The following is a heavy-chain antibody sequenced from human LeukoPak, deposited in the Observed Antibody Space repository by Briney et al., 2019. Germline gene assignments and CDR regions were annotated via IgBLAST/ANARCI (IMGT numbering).Heavy chain of an antibody. CDR1: GGTFSSYT. Sequence: ASVKVSCKASGGTFSSYTISWVRQAPGQGLEWMGRIIPILGIANYAQKFQGRVTITADKSTSTVYMELSSLRSEDTAVYYCARDPSPDSSGYYPDDYWGQGTLVTVSS. CDR3: ARDPSPDSSGYYPDDY. CDR2: IIPILGIA. V-gene: IGHV1-69*04. J-gene: IGHJ4*02. D-gene: IGHD3-22*01.